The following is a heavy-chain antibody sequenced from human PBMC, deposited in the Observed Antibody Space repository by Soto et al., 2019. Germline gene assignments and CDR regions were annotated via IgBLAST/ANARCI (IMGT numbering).Heavy chain of an antibody. Sequence: GGSLRLSCAASGFTFSGSAMHWVRQASGKGLEWVGRIRSKANSYATAYAASVKGRFTISRDDSKNTAYLQMNGLKTEDTAVYYCTRLAPIAAPFDYWGQGTLVTVSS. V-gene: IGHV3-73*01. D-gene: IGHD6-13*01. CDR3: TRLAPIAAPFDY. CDR1: GFTFSGSA. CDR2: IRSKANSYAT. J-gene: IGHJ4*02.